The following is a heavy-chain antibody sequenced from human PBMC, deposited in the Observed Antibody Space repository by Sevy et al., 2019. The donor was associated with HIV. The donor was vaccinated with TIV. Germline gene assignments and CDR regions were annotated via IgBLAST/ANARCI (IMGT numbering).Heavy chain of an antibody. V-gene: IGHV4-34*01. CDR3: ARAPAHTRYSSRWGIYYFDY. Sequence: SETLSLTCAVYGGSFSGYYWSWIRQPPGKGLEWIGEINHSGSTNYNPSLKSRVTISVDTSKNQFSLKLSSVTAADTAGYYCARAPAHTRYSSRWGIYYFDYWGQGTLVTVSS. J-gene: IGHJ4*02. CDR1: GGSFSGYY. D-gene: IGHD6-13*01. CDR2: INHSGST.